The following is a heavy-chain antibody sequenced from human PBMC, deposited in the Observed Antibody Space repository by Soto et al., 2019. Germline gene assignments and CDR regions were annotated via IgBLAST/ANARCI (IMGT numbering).Heavy chain of an antibody. CDR3: AGGPVGALSESLHY. D-gene: IGHD1-26*01. CDR1: GYTFDSYA. CDR2: ISDGSGNT. J-gene: IGHJ4*02. Sequence: QVQLEQSGAEVKKPGASVKVSCKASGYTFDSYAIHWVRQAPGQSLAWMGWISDGSGNTRVSQKFHDRVTITKDTSASSAYMELHSLTSSDTAVYFCAGGPVGALSESLHYWGRGTLVTVSS. V-gene: IGHV1-3*01.